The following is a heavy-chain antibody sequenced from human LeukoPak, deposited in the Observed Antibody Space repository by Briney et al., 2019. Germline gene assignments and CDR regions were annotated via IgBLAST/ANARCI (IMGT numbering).Heavy chain of an antibody. Sequence: QPGGSLRLSCAASGFTFSSYGMHWVRQAPGKGLEWVAVIWYDGSNKYYADSVKGRFTISRDNSKNTLYLQMNSLRAEDTAVYYCARAPYSSYYYYYYMDVWGKGTTVTVSS. CDR3: ARAPYSSYYYYYYMDV. V-gene: IGHV3-33*01. J-gene: IGHJ6*03. CDR1: GFTFSSYG. CDR2: IWYDGSNK. D-gene: IGHD4-11*01.